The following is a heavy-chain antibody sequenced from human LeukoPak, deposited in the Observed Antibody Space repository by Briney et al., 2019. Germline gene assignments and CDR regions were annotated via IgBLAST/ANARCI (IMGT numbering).Heavy chain of an antibody. Sequence: GGSLRLSCAASGFTFSSYAMHWVRQAPGKGLEYVSAISSNGGSTYYANSVKGRFTISRDNSKNTLYLQMGSLRAEDMAVYCCARGGRAAGFDYWGQGTLVTVSS. D-gene: IGHD6-13*01. V-gene: IGHV3-64*01. CDR1: GFTFSSYA. J-gene: IGHJ4*02. CDR2: ISSNGGST. CDR3: ARGGRAAGFDY.